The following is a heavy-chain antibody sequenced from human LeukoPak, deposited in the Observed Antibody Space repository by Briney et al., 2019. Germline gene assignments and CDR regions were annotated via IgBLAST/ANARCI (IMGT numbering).Heavy chain of an antibody. CDR2: INPNSGGT. CDR3: ASPQYYDILTGYYTGYGMDV. Sequence: ASVTVSYKASGYTFTDYYMHWVRQAPGQGLEWMGWINPNSGGTNYAQKFQGRVTMTRDTSISTAYMELSRLRSDDTAVYYCASPQYYDILTGYYTGYGMDVWGQGTTVTVSS. V-gene: IGHV1-2*02. CDR1: GYTFTDYY. D-gene: IGHD3-9*01. J-gene: IGHJ6*02.